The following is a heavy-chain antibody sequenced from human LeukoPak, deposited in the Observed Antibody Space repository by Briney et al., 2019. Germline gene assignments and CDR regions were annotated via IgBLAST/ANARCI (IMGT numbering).Heavy chain of an antibody. J-gene: IGHJ4*02. V-gene: IGHV3-23*01. Sequence: GGSLRLSCAASVFPFSSYDLSWVRQAPGKGLEWVYAISGSGGSTYYAASVKGRFTISRDHSKKPLYLQMNSLRAEDTAVYYCAKDQPQVIRHTLDYWGQGTLVTVSS. CDR3: AKDQPQVIRHTLDY. D-gene: IGHD2-2*02. CDR1: VFPFSSYD. CDR2: ISGSGGST.